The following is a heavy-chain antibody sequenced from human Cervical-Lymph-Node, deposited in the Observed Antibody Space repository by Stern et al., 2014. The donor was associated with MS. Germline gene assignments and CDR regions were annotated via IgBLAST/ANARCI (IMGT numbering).Heavy chain of an antibody. V-gene: IGHV1-8*01. Sequence: VQLLESGAEVKKPGASVKVSCKTSGYTFTSYDINWVRQATGQGLEWMGWMNPNSGNTGYAQKFQGRVTMTRNTSISTAYMELSSLRSEDTAVYYCALLGIRGASPVKTFDPWGQGTLVTVSS. D-gene: IGHD3-3*02. CDR1: GYTFTSYD. CDR2: MNPNSGNT. CDR3: ALLGIRGASPVKTFDP. J-gene: IGHJ5*02.